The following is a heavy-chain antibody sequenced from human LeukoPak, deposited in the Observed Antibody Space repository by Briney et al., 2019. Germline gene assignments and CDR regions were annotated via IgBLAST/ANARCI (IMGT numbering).Heavy chain of an antibody. CDR2: IYYSGST. V-gene: IGHV4-59*01. Sequence: SETLSLTCTVSGGSISSYYWSWIRQPPGKGLEWIGYIYYSGSTNYNPSLKSRVTVSVDTSKGQFSLKLSSVTAADTAVYYCARDRDILTGYPLSYYYYGMDVWGQGTTVTVSS. J-gene: IGHJ6*02. CDR1: GGSISSYY. CDR3: ARDRDILTGYPLSYYYYGMDV. D-gene: IGHD3-9*01.